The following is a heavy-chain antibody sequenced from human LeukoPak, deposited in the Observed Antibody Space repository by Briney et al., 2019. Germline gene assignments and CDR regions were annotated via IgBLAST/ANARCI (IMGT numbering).Heavy chain of an antibody. CDR2: VYSDGTT. Sequence: PGGSLRLSCAASGFTVSSKYMSWVRQAPGRGLEWVSLVYSDGTTYYADSVKGRFTISRDNSKNTLNLQMNSLRAEDTAVYYCARHYDILTGSSFDIWGQGTMHTVSS. J-gene: IGHJ3*02. V-gene: IGHV3-66*04. D-gene: IGHD3-9*01. CDR1: GFTVSSKY. CDR3: ARHYDILTGSSFDI.